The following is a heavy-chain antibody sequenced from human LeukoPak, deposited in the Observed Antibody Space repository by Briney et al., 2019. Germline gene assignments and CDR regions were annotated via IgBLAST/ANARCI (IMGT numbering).Heavy chain of an antibody. Sequence: GGSLRLSCAASGFTFSNAWMSWVRQAPGKGLEWVGRIKSITDGGTTDYAAPVKGKFTISRDDSKNTLYLQMNSLKTEDTAVYYCTTDFYDYVWGSYRRDYWGQGTLVTVSS. CDR3: TTDFYDYVWGSYRRDY. V-gene: IGHV3-15*01. J-gene: IGHJ4*02. CDR2: IKSITDGGTT. D-gene: IGHD3-16*01. CDR1: GFTFSNAW.